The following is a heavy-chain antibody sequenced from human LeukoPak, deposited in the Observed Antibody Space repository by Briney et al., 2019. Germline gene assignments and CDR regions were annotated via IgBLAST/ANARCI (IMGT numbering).Heavy chain of an antibody. J-gene: IGHJ1*01. CDR3: GREGGGSNRCLD. Sequence: PSGTLSLTCAVSGGSISGYFWSSIRQPAGKGLGWIGRIYATGAADYNPSLKSRAPMSVDTSKNQFSLNLTSVTAADTAVYCGGREGGGSNRCLDWGQGTLVTVSS. V-gene: IGHV4-4*07. CDR2: IYATGAA. D-gene: IGHD3-16*02. CDR1: GGSISGYF.